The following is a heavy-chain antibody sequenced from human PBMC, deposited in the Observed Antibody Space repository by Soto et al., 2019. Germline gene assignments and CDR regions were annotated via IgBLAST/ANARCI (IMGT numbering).Heavy chain of an antibody. V-gene: IGHV3-7*01. D-gene: IGHD3-3*01. CDR3: ARDQGAYYFWIRKGYFYYTEV. CDR2: IKQEGSEK. Sequence: EVQLVESGGGLVQPGGSLRLSCAASGFTFGNYWMSWVRQAPGKGLEWVASIKQEGSEKDYVDSVRGRFTISRDNAKKSLYLQMNSLRAEDTAVYYCARDQGAYYFWIRKGYFYYTEVWGKGTTVTVSS. CDR1: GFTFGNYW. J-gene: IGHJ6*03.